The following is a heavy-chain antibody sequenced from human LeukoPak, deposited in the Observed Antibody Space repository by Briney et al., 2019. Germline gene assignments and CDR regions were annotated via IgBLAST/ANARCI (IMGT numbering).Heavy chain of an antibody. Sequence: PGRSLRPSCEASGFIFDDYAMHWVRQAPGKGLEWVSLITGDGGRIYYADSVKGRFTIPRDNSKNCLYLKMNSLRTEDSALYYCVKDHPALSRWGQGTLVTVSS. CDR1: GFIFDDYA. J-gene: IGHJ4*02. CDR3: VKDHPALSR. CDR2: ITGDGGRI. D-gene: IGHD2/OR15-2a*01. V-gene: IGHV3-43*02.